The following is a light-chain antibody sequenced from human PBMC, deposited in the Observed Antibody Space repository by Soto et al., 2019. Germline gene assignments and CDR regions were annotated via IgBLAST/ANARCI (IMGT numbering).Light chain of an antibody. CDR3: QQYNNWPPFT. CDR1: QTISSN. V-gene: IGKV3-15*01. CDR2: GAS. Sequence: DIVMTQSPATLSVSPGERATLSCRASQTISSNLAWYQQKPGQTPRLLIYGASTRAAGIPARFSGSGSGTDFTLTITSLRSEDFAVYYCQQYNNWPPFTFGPGTKVDIK. J-gene: IGKJ3*01.